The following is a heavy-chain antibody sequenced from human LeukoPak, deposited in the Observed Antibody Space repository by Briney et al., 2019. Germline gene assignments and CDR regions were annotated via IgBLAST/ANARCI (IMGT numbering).Heavy chain of an antibody. V-gene: IGHV3-30*04. Sequence: GGPLRLSCAASGFTFSSYAMHWVRQAPGKGLEWVAVISYDGSNKYYADSVKGRFTISRDNSKNTLYLQMNSLRAEDTAVYYCARGPRIAVAGTLDYWGQGTLVTVSS. D-gene: IGHD6-19*01. CDR1: GFTFSSYA. CDR2: ISYDGSNK. J-gene: IGHJ4*02. CDR3: ARGPRIAVAGTLDY.